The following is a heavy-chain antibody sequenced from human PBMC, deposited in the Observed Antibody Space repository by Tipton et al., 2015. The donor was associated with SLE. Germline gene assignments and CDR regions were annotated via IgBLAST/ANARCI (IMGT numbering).Heavy chain of an antibody. Sequence: TLSLTCAVYGGSFSGYYWSWIRQPPGKGLEWIGEINHSGGTNYNPSLKSRVTISVDTSKNQFSLKLSSVTAADTAVYYCARRRYMDVWGKGTTVTVSS. CDR3: ARRRYMDV. CDR1: GGSFSGYY. CDR2: INHSGGT. V-gene: IGHV4-34*01. J-gene: IGHJ6*04.